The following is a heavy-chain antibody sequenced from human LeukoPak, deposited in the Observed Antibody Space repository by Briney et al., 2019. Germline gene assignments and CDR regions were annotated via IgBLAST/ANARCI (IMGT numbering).Heavy chain of an antibody. J-gene: IGHJ4*02. D-gene: IGHD5-18*01. CDR1: GGSISSGGYY. Sequence: SETLSLTCTVSGGSISSGGYYWSWIRQHPGKGLEWIGYIYYSGSTYYNPSLKSRVTISVDTSKNQFSLKLSSVTAADTAVYYCARTVGGDTAMDDDYWGQGTLVTVSS. CDR3: ARTVGGDTAMDDDY. V-gene: IGHV4-31*03. CDR2: IYYSGST.